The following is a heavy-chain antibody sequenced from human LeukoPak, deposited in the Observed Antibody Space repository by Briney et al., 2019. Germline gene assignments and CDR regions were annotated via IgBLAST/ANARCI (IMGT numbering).Heavy chain of an antibody. D-gene: IGHD1-14*01. CDR3: AKEGSDNDAFDI. CDR1: GFTFSTYG. J-gene: IGHJ3*02. V-gene: IGHV3-30*18. Sequence: PGGSLRLSCAASGFTFSTYGIHWVRQAPGKGLEWVAVISYDGSNKYYADSVKGRFTISRDNSKNTLYLQMNSLRAEDTAVYYCAKEGSDNDAFDIWGQGTMVTVSS. CDR2: ISYDGSNK.